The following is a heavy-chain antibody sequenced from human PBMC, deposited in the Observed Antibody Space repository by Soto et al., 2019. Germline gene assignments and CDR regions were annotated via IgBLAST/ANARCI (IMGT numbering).Heavy chain of an antibody. D-gene: IGHD2-15*01. CDR3: AKFPGYSGDWFDP. V-gene: IGHV3-23*01. J-gene: IGHJ5*02. CDR1: GFTFSSYA. CDR2: ISGSGDST. Sequence: GGSLRLSCAASGFTFSSYAMSWVRQAPGKGLEWVSGISGSGDSTYYADSVKGRFTISRDNSKNTLYLQMSSLRAEDTAVYSCAKFPGYSGDWFDPWGQGSLVTVSS.